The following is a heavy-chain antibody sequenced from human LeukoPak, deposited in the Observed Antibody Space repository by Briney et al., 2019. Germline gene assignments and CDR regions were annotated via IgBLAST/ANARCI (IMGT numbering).Heavy chain of an antibody. D-gene: IGHD6-19*01. Sequence: SETLSFTCTVSGGSISSGGYYWSWIRQPPGKGLEWIGYIYHSGSTYYNPSLKSRVTISVDRSKNQFSLKLSSVTAADTAVYYCARHRLDTFYYYYGMDVWGQGTTVTVSS. V-gene: IGHV4-30-2*01. CDR3: ARHRLDTFYYYYGMDV. CDR2: IYHSGST. CDR1: GGSISSGGYY. J-gene: IGHJ6*02.